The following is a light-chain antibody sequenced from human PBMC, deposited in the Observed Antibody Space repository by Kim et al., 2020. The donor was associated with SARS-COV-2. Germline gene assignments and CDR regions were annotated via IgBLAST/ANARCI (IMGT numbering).Light chain of an antibody. V-gene: IGLV3-21*01. CDR2: FDS. CDR1: NIGSKS. J-gene: IGLJ3*02. Sequence: SYELTQPPSVSVAPGKTARITCGGNNIGSKSVHWYQQKPGQAPVLVIYFDSDRPSGLPERFSGSNSGNTATLTISRVAAGDEADYYCQVWDSSSDHPVFG. CDR3: QVWDSSSDHPV.